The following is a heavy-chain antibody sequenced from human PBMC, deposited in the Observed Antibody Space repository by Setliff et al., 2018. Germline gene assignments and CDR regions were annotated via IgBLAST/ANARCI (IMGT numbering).Heavy chain of an antibody. V-gene: IGHV3-73*01. D-gene: IGHD6-13*01. CDR3: TRHWDGSSWYPNFDF. J-gene: IGHJ4*02. Sequence: AGGSLRLSCAASGFTFTDSAMHWVRQASGKGLEWLGRIRSKANTYATAYAASVQGRFTISRDDSRDTAFLQMNSLKTEDTAVYFCTRHWDGSSWYPNFDFWGQGTLVTVSS. CDR1: GFTFTDSA. CDR2: IRSKANTYAT.